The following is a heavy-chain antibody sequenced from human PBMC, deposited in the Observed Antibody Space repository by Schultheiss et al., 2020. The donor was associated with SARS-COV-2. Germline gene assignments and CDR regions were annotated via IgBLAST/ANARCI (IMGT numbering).Heavy chain of an antibody. D-gene: IGHD3/OR15-3a*01. CDR2: ISSGSSYI. J-gene: IGHJ4*02. V-gene: IGHV3-21*01. CDR3: ARDLRPRTGYYGPRGMDY. Sequence: GGSLRLSCAASGFTFSSYSMNWVRQAPGKGLEWVSSISSGSSYIYYADSVKGRFTISRDNAKNSLYLQMNSLRAEDTAVYYCARDLRPRTGYYGPRGMDYWGQGTLVTVSS. CDR1: GFTFSSYS.